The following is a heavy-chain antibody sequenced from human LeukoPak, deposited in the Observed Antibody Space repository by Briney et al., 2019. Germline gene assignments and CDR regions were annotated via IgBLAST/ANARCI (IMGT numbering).Heavy chain of an antibody. V-gene: IGHV1-46*01. CDR1: GYTFTSHH. CDR2: INPSGGST. J-gene: IGHJ4*02. CDR3: ARRAGAYSHPYDY. Sequence: GASVKVSCKASGYTFTSHHVHWVRQAPGQGLEWMGIINPSGGSTNYARKLQGRVTMTRDMSTNTVYMELSSLRSEDTAVYYCARRAGAYSHPYDYWGQGTLVTVSS. D-gene: IGHD4/OR15-4a*01.